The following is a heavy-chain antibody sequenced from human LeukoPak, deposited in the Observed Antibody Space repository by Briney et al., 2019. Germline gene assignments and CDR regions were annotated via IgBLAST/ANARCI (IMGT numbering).Heavy chain of an antibody. Sequence: PGGSLRLSCAASGFTFSDYYMSWIRQAPGKGLEWVSVIYSGGSTYYADSVKGRFTISRDNSKNTLYLQMNSLRAEDTAVYYCAREGPPNSITMVWGVWGKGTTVPVSS. CDR1: GFTFSDYY. D-gene: IGHD3-10*01. V-gene: IGHV3-66*02. CDR2: IYSGGST. J-gene: IGHJ6*04. CDR3: AREGPPNSITMVWGV.